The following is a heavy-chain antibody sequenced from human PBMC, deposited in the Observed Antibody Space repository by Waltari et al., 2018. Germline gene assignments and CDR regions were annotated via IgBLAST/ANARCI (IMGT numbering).Heavy chain of an antibody. Sequence: QVQLVESGGGVVQPGRSLRLSCAASGFTFNNFAMHWVRKAPGKGLEWVALISFDGAKIYYTDSVRGRFTISRDNSKNTLYLQMESLKPEDTGVYYCARGGNVVVILAATLDYWGQGALVTVSS. CDR1: GFTFNNFA. J-gene: IGHJ4*02. CDR2: ISFDGAKI. CDR3: ARGGNVVVILAATLDY. V-gene: IGHV3-30-3*01. D-gene: IGHD2-15*01.